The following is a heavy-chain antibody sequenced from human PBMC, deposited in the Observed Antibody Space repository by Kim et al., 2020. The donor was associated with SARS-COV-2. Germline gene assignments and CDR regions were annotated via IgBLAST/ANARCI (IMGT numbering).Heavy chain of an antibody. CDR1: GFTFDDYT. CDR3: ARDLYYHGRAAYYAY. Sequence: GGSLRLSCAASGFTFDDYTMTWVRQAPGKGLEWVGLIRSNSVRGTTEYAAPVKDRFTISRHDSKPILYLQMNSLETEDTAVYYCARDLYYHGRAAYYAY. J-gene: IGHJ6*01. D-gene: IGHD2-8*01. CDR2: IRSNSVRGTT. V-gene: IGHV3-15*01.